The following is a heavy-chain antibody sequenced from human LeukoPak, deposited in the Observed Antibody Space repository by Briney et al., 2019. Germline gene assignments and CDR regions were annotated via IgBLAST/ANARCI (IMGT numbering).Heavy chain of an antibody. J-gene: IGHJ5*02. Sequence: GGSLRLSCAASGFTFSSYAMHWVRQAPGKGLEWVAVISYDGSNKYYADSVKGRFTISRDNAKNTLYLQMNSLRAEDTAVYYCTKSDWFDPWGQGTLVTVSS. CDR3: TKSDWFDP. V-gene: IGHV3-30-3*02. CDR1: GFTFSSYA. CDR2: ISYDGSNK.